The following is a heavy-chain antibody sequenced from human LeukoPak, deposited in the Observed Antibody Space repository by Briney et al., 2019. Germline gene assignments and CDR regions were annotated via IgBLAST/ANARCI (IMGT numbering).Heavy chain of an antibody. Sequence: GRSLRLSCAASGFTFSSYAVHWVRQAPGKGLEWVAVISYDGSKKYYADSVKGRFTISRDNSKNTMYLQMNSLRAEDTAVYYCARDLASKGSYFGSGSFQFDPWGQGTLVTVSS. V-gene: IGHV3-30*04. CDR1: GFTFSSYA. CDR2: ISYDGSKK. D-gene: IGHD3-10*01. CDR3: ARDLASKGSYFGSGSFQFDP. J-gene: IGHJ5*02.